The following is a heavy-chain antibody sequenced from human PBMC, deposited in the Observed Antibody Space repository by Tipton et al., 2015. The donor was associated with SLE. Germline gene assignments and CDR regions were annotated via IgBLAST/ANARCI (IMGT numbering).Heavy chain of an antibody. Sequence: TLSLTCTVSGGSISNYYWYWIRQPPGKGLDWIGYIYYSGSTNYNPTLKSRVTITVDTSNNLFSLKLNSVTAADTAVYYCARDSRWFGDNYYYSLDVWGQGTTVTVS. CDR3: ARDSRWFGDNYYYSLDV. J-gene: IGHJ6*02. CDR1: GGSISNYY. CDR2: IYYSGST. D-gene: IGHD3-10*01. V-gene: IGHV4-59*01.